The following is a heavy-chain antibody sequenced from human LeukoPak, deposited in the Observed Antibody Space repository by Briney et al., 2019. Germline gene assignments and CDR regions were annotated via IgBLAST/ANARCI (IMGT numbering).Heavy chain of an antibody. D-gene: IGHD3-22*01. CDR3: ASQLRWGNYYDSSGYLNY. CDR1: GGSISSYY. CDR2: IYYSGST. J-gene: IGHJ4*02. V-gene: IGHV4-59*01. Sequence: PSETLSLNCTVSGGSISSYYWSWIRQPPGKGLEWIGYIYYSGSTNYNPSLKSRVTISVDTSKNQFSLKLSSVTAADTAVYYCASQLRWGNYYDSSGYLNYWGQGTLVTVSS.